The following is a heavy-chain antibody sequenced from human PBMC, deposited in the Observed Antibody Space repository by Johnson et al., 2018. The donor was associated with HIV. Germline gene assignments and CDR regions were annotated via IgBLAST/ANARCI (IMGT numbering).Heavy chain of an antibody. CDR2: IYSGGST. D-gene: IGHD3-16*02. V-gene: IGHV3-66*03. J-gene: IGHJ3*01. CDR1: GFTVSSTY. Sequence: VQLVESGGGLIQPGGSLRLSCAASGFTVSSTYMSWVRQAPGQGLEWVSVIYSGGSTYYADSLKGRFTISRDNSKNMLDLQMNSLRAGDAAVYYCARDYRGRTVDAFDVWGQGTLVIVSS. CDR3: ARDYRGRTVDAFDV.